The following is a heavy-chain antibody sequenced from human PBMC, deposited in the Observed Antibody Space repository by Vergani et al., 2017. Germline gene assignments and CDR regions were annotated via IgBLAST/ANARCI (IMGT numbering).Heavy chain of an antibody. Sequence: EVQLVESGGGLVKPGGSLRLSCAASGFTFSSYSMNWVRQAPGKGLEWVSSISSSSSYIYYADSVKGRFTISRDNAKNSLYLQMNSLRAEDTAVYYCARDNWNYDYYYYYGMDVWGQGTTVTVSS. J-gene: IGHJ6*02. CDR2: ISSSSSYI. D-gene: IGHD1-7*01. CDR3: ARDNWNYDYYYYYGMDV. CDR1: GFTFSSYS. V-gene: IGHV3-21*01.